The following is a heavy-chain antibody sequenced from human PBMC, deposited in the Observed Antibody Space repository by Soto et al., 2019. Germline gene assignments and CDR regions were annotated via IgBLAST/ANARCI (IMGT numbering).Heavy chain of an antibody. CDR2: MNPNSGNT. D-gene: IGHD6-6*01. J-gene: IGHJ4*02. CDR1: GYTFTSYD. Sequence: GASVKVSCKASGYTFTSYDINWVPQATGQGLEWMGWMNPNSGNTGYAQKFQGRVTMTRNTSISTAYMELSSLRSEDTAVYYCARDGYSSSNFDYWGQGXLVTVSS. V-gene: IGHV1-8*01. CDR3: ARDGYSSSNFDY.